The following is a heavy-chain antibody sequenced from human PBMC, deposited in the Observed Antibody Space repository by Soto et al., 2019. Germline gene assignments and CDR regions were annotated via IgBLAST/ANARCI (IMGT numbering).Heavy chain of an antibody. CDR2: ISVSGERT. D-gene: IGHD3-10*01. J-gene: IGHJ6*02. CDR3: ARDLLTLIRGVFPPVSYRLDV. V-gene: IGHV3-23*01. CDR1: GFTFSSYA. Sequence: GGSLRLSCAASGFTFSSYAMCWVRQAPGKGLEWVSSISVSGERTFYADSVKGRFTISIDNSRNTQHLQMNSLRAEDTAIYYCARDLLTLIRGVFPPVSYRLDVWGQGTTVTVSS.